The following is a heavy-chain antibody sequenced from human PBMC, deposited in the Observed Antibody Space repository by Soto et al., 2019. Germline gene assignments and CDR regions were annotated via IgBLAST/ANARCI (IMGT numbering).Heavy chain of an antibody. V-gene: IGHV3-23*01. CDR1: GFTFSSYA. Sequence: EVQLLESGGDLVQPGGSLRLSCAASGFTFSSYAMSWVRQAPGKGLEWVSAISGSGDSTYYADSVKARFAISRDNSKNTVYLQMSSLRAEDTGVYYCAKIDTAMVLKASLGYWGQGTLVTVSS. CDR2: ISGSGDST. CDR3: AKIDTAMVLKASLGY. D-gene: IGHD5-18*01. J-gene: IGHJ4*02.